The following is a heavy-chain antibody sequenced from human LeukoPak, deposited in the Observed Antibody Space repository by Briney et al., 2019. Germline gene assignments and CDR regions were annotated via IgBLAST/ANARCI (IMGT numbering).Heavy chain of an antibody. D-gene: IGHD6-6*01. V-gene: IGHV4-39*01. J-gene: IGHJ4*02. CDR2: IYYSGST. CDR3: ARLHRGIAARGLDY. CDR1: GGSISSSSYY. Sequence: PSETLSLTCTVSGGSISSSSYYWGWIRQPPGKGLEWIGSIYYSGSTYYNPSLKSRVTISVDTSKNQFSLKLSSVTAADTAVYYCARLHRGIAARGLDYWGQGTLVTVSS.